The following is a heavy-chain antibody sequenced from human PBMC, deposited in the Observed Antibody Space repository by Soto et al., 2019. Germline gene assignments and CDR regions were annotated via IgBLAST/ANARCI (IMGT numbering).Heavy chain of an antibody. V-gene: IGHV4-30-4*01. D-gene: IGHD3-16*01. CDR2: IYYSGST. Sequence: SETLSLTCAVSGGSISSGDYYWSGIRQPPGKGLEWIGYIYYSGSTFYNPSLKNRVTISLDTSKIQFSLKLSSVTAADTAVYYCVRGGRDNWFDSWGQGTLVTVSS. CDR1: GGSISSGDYY. J-gene: IGHJ5*01. CDR3: VRGGRDNWFDS.